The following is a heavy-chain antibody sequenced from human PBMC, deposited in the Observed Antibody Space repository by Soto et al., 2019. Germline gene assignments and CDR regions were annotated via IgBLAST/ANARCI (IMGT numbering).Heavy chain of an antibody. CDR2: TYYRSRWYN. CDR1: GGSVSTNSAA. J-gene: IGHJ6*03. D-gene: IGHD4-4*01. Sequence: SQTLSLTCVISGGSVSTNSAAWNWITQSPSRELEWLGRTYYRSRWYNDYTDSVRSRITVNADTYKNQISLHLISVCHVYTSVYFCSLTSSLQRYYMDVWNKRTSV. CDR3: SLTSSLQRYYMDV. V-gene: IGHV6-1*01.